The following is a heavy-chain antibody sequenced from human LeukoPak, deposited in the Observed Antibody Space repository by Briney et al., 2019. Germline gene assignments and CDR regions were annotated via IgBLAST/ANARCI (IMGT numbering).Heavy chain of an antibody. V-gene: IGHV1-18*01. CDR2: ISAYNGNT. CDR3: ARALRSPNLNWFDP. J-gene: IGHJ5*02. CDR1: GYTFTSYG. Sequence: ASVKVSCKASGYTFTSYGISWVRQAPGQGLEWMGWISAYNGNTNYAQKRQGRVTMTTDTSTSTAYMELRSLRSDDTAVYYCARALRSPNLNWFDPWGQGTLVTVSS. D-gene: IGHD1-26*01.